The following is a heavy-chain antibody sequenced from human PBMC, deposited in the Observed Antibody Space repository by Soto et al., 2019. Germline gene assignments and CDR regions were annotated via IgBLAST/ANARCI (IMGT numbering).Heavy chain of an antibody. CDR2: IGGTGAST. D-gene: IGHD2-2*01. CDR1: GFTFSSYA. Sequence: GGSLRLSCAASGFTFSSYAMSWVRQAPGKGLEWVSTIGGTGASTYYADSVNGRFTISRDNSKNTLYLLVNSLRVEDTAVYYCAKLGAAPAVIAYYYYYYMDVWGKGATVTVSS. J-gene: IGHJ6*03. CDR3: AKLGAAPAVIAYYYYYYMDV. V-gene: IGHV3-23*01.